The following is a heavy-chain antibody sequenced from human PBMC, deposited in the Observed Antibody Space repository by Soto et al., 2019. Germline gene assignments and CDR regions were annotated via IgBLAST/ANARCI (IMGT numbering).Heavy chain of an antibody. D-gene: IGHD3-9*01. J-gene: IGHJ3*02. V-gene: IGHV2-5*02. CDR3: AHRQVSRYFDWVTGDAFDI. Sequence: QITLKESGPTLVKPTQTLTLTCTFSGFSLSTSGVGVGWIRQPPGKALEWLALIYWDDDKRYSPSLKSRLTITKDTSKNQVVLTMTNMDPVDTATYYCAHRQVSRYFDWVTGDAFDIWGQGTMVTVSS. CDR1: GFSLSTSGVG. CDR2: IYWDDDK.